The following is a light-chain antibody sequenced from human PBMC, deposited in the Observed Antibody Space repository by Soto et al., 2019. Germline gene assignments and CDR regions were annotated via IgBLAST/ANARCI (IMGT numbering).Light chain of an antibody. CDR2: KTS. V-gene: IGKV1-5*03. Sequence: DIQMSQSPSTLSASVGGRVTITCRASQGTGDWLAWYQQKPGKAPKLLIYKTSTLEGGVPSRFSGSGSETEFPLTISTLQPDDFATYYCQQYSSYPLTLGGGTKVDIK. J-gene: IGKJ4*01. CDR3: QQYSSYPLT. CDR1: QGTGDW.